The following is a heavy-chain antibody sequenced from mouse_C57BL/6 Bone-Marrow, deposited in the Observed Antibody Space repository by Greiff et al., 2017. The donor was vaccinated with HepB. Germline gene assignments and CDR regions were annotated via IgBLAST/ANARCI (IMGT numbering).Heavy chain of an antibody. Sequence: EVKLMESGGGLVQPGGSLKLSCAASGFTFSDYYMYWVRQTPEKRLEWVAYISNGGGSTYYPDTVKGRFTISRDNAKTTLYLQMSRLKSEDTAMYYCARHGHFDYWGQGTTLTVSS. CDR2: ISNGGGST. CDR3: ARHGHFDY. J-gene: IGHJ2*01. V-gene: IGHV5-12*01. CDR1: GFTFSDYY.